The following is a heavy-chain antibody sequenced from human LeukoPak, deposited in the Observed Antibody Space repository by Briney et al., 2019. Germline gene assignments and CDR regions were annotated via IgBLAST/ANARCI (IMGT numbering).Heavy chain of an antibody. CDR1: GGSISSYY. D-gene: IGHD3-9*01. CDR3: ARVPGSPYLRYRDAFDI. V-gene: IGHV4-59*12. Sequence: PSETLSLTCTVSGGSISSYYWSWIRQPPGKGLEWIGYIYYSGSTNYNPSLKSRVTISVDTSKNQFSLKLSSVTAADTAVYYCARVPGSPYLRYRDAFDIWGQGTMVTVSS. J-gene: IGHJ3*02. CDR2: IYYSGST.